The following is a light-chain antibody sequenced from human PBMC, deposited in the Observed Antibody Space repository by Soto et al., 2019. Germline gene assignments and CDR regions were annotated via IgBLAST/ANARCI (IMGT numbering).Light chain of an antibody. CDR3: AAWDDSLNGHV. CDR2: TND. J-gene: IGLJ1*01. CDR1: SSNIGSNT. Sequence: QSVLTQPPSASGTPGQRVTISCSGSSSNIGSNTVNWFQQLSGTAPKPLIQTNDQRPSGVPDRFSGSKSGTSASLAISGLQSEDEADYYCAAWDDSLNGHVFGTGTKLTV. V-gene: IGLV1-44*01.